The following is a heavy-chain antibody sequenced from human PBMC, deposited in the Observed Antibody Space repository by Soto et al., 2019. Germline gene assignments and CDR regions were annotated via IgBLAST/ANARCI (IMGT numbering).Heavy chain of an antibody. CDR1: GYSFTSYW. D-gene: IGHD3-10*01. Sequence: PGESLKISCKGSGYSFTSYWIGWVRQMPGKGLEWMGIIYPGDSDTRYSPSFQGQVTISADKSISTAYLQWSSLKASDTAMYYCARQGRIFEKAGEHEGDYYYGMDVWGQGTTVTVSS. V-gene: IGHV5-51*01. J-gene: IGHJ6*02. CDR3: ARQGRIFEKAGEHEGDYYYGMDV. CDR2: IYPGDSDT.